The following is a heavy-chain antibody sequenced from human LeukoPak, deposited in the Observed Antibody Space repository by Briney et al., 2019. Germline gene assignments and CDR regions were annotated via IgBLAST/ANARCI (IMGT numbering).Heavy chain of an antibody. Sequence: PGGSLRLSCAASGFTFSSHLMHWVRQAPGKGLVWVSLIKSDGSSTSYADSVKGRFTISRDNAKNTQYLQMNSLRAEDTAVYYCARDPDSSGYSTFQDWGQGTLVTVSS. CDR3: ARDPDSSGYSTFQD. CDR1: GFTFSSHL. J-gene: IGHJ1*01. V-gene: IGHV3-74*01. CDR2: IKSDGSST. D-gene: IGHD3-22*01.